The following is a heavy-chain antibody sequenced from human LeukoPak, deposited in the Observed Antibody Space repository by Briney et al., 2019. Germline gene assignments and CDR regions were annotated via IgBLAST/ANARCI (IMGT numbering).Heavy chain of an antibody. CDR2: ISGHNGDV. Sequence: ASVKVSCKASGYTFSNYGITWVRQAPGQGLEWMGTISGHNGDVNYAPKFQGRVTMTTDTSTNTAYMGLRSLGFDDTAVYYCARYNSLLRGVTTSDYWGQETLVTVTS. J-gene: IGHJ4*02. V-gene: IGHV1-18*01. D-gene: IGHD3-10*01. CDR3: ARYNSLLRGVTTSDY. CDR1: GYTFSNYG.